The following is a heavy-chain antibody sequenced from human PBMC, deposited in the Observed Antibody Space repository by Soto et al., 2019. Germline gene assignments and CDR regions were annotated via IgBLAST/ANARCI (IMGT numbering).Heavy chain of an antibody. V-gene: IGHV1-18*01. D-gene: IGHD4-17*01. CDR1: GYTFTSYG. CDR2: ISAYNGNT. CDR3: ATRDDYGTKGLDY. Sequence: ASVKVSCKASGYTFTSYGISWVRQAPGQGLEWMGWISAYNGNTNYAQKLQGRVTMTEDTSTNTAYMELSSLRSDDTAVYYCATRDDYGTKGLDYWGQGTLVTVSS. J-gene: IGHJ4*02.